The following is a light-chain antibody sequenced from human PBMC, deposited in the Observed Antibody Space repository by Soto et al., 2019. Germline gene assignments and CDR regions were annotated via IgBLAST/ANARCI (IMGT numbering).Light chain of an antibody. CDR3: CSYTPAYTLV. Sequence: QSALTQPASVSGSPGQSISISCTGSSSDVGVHNFVSWYQHHPGKAPKVLVYGVTNRPSGVSNRFYGSKSGNTASLPISGLQAEDEADYYCCSYTPAYTLVFGGGTKLTVL. CDR1: SSDVGVHNF. V-gene: IGLV2-14*01. J-gene: IGLJ3*02. CDR2: GVT.